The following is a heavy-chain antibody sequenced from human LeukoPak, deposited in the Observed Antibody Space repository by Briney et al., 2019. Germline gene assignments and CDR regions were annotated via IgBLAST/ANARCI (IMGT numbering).Heavy chain of an antibody. J-gene: IGHJ4*02. Sequence: ASVNVSCTVSGYTLTELSMHWMRQAPGKGLEWMGGFDPEDGETIYAQKFQGRVTMTEDTSTDTAYMELSSLRSEDTAVYYCATGPGGYWGQGTLVTVSS. V-gene: IGHV1-24*01. CDR2: FDPEDGET. CDR3: ATGPGGY. CDR1: GYTLTELS.